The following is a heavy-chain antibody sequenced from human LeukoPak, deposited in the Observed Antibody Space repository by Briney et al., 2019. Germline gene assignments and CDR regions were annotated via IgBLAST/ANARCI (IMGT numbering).Heavy chain of an antibody. D-gene: IGHD3-9*01. CDR1: GYSFTSYW. CDR3: ARHRYYDILTGYYKNNWFDP. CDR2: IYPGDSDT. Sequence: GESLKISCKGSGYSFTSYWIRWVRQMPGKGLEWMGIIYPGDSDTRYSPSFQGQVTISADKSISTAYLQWSSLKASDTAMYYCARHRYYDILTGYYKNNWFDPWGQGTLVTVSS. J-gene: IGHJ5*02. V-gene: IGHV5-51*01.